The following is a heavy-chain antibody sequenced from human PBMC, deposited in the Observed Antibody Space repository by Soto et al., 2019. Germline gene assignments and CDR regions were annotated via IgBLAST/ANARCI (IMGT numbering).Heavy chain of an antibody. V-gene: IGHV3-30*03. J-gene: IGHJ5*02. D-gene: IGHD4-17*01. CDR1: GFTFSSYG. CDR3: ATDTGDYVRQINWFDP. CDR2: ISYDGSNK. Sequence: QVQLVESGGGVVQPGRSLRLSCAASGFTFSSYGRHWVRQAPGKVLEWVAVISYDGSNKYYADSVKGRFTISRDNSKNTLYLQMNRLRAEDTAVYYCATDTGDYVRQINWFDPWGQGTLVTVSS.